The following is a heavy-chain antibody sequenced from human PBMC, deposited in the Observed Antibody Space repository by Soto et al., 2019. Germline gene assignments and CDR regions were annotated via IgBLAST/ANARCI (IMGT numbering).Heavy chain of an antibody. D-gene: IGHD2-15*01. CDR3: ARDRDRVADI. Sequence: ASVKLSCKACGYTFNTYGITWVRQAPGQGLEWMAWINAYNGNRIYAQNFQGRVTVTTDTSTSAAYMELMSLTSDDAAVYFCARDRDRVADIWGLGTMLTVSS. CDR1: GYTFNTYG. CDR2: INAYNGNR. J-gene: IGHJ3*02. V-gene: IGHV1-18*01.